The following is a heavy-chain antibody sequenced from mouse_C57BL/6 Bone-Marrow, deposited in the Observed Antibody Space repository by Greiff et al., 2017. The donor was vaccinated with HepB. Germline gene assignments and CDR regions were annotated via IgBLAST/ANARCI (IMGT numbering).Heavy chain of an antibody. J-gene: IGHJ4*01. CDR2: IYPGSGST. D-gene: IGHD1-1*01. Sequence: VQLQQPGAELVKPGASVKMSCKASGYTFTSYWITWVKQRPGQGLEWIGDIYPGSGSTNYNEKFKSKATLTVDTSSSTAYMQLSSLTSEDSAVYYCARNPLYYYGSSYDAMDYWGQGTSVTVSS. V-gene: IGHV1-55*01. CDR1: GYTFTSYW. CDR3: ARNPLYYYGSSYDAMDY.